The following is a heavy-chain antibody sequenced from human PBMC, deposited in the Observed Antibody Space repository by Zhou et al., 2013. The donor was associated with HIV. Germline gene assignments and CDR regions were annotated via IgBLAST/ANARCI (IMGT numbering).Heavy chain of an antibody. CDR2: INPNSGGT. J-gene: IGHJ4*02. Sequence: QVQLVQSGAEVKKPGSSVKVSCKASGYTFTGYYMHWVRQAPGQGLEWMGWINPNSGGTNYAQKFQGRVTMTRDTSISTAYMELSRLRSDDTAVYYCARGNEGGGNTMIVVGILTGDYFDYWGQGTLVTVSS. CDR3: ARGNEGGGNTMIVVGILTGDYFDY. CDR1: GYTFTGYY. V-gene: IGHV1-2*02. D-gene: IGHD3-22*01.